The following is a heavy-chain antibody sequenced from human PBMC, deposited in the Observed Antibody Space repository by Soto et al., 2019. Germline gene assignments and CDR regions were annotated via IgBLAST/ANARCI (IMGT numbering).Heavy chain of an antibody. CDR3: ARRIQPYYFDY. D-gene: IGHD5-18*01. CDR2: LSDSGGSI. J-gene: IGHJ4*02. V-gene: IGHV3-23*01. Sequence: RQAPGKGLEWVSGLSDSGGSIYYADSVKGRFTIFRDNSMNTLYLQMNSLRAEDTAVYYCARRIQPYYFDYWGQGTLVTVSS.